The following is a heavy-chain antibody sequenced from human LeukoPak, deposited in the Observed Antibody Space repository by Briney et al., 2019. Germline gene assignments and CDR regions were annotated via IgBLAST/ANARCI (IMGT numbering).Heavy chain of an antibody. D-gene: IGHD6-6*01. CDR2: ISESGGSK. Sequence: GGSLRLSCAAFGFTFSSYAMNWVRQAPGKGLEWVSSISESGGSKYHADSVKGRFTISRDNSQNTLYLQMNSLRAEDTAVYYCAKRAAARTLDYWGQGTLVTVSS. CDR3: AKRAAARTLDY. CDR1: GFTFSSYA. V-gene: IGHV3-23*01. J-gene: IGHJ4*02.